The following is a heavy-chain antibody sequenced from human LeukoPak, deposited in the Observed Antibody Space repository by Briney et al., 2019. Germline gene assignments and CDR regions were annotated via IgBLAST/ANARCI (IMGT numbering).Heavy chain of an antibody. V-gene: IGHV3-48*02. CDR3: ARDFRYYLDY. CDR1: GFTFSSYS. Sequence: PGGSLRLSCAASGFTFSSYSINWVRQAPGKGLEWVSYISGSSYTKNYADAVKGRFTISRDNAKYSLYLQMNSLRDEDTAVYYCARDFRYYLDYWGQGTLVTVSS. J-gene: IGHJ4*02. CDR2: ISGSSYTK.